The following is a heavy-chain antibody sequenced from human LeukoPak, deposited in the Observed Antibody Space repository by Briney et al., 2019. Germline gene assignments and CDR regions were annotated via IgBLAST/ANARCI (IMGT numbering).Heavy chain of an antibody. D-gene: IGHD3-9*01. V-gene: IGHV3-23*01. J-gene: IGHJ4*02. CDR1: GFTFSSYA. Sequence: PGGSLRLSCAASGFTFSSYAMSWVRQAPGKGLEWVSAISGSGGSTYYAGSVKGRFTISRDNSKNTLYLQMNSLRAEDTAVYYCAKDLDDILTGYKDYWGQGTLVTVSS. CDR2: ISGSGGST. CDR3: AKDLDDILTGYKDY.